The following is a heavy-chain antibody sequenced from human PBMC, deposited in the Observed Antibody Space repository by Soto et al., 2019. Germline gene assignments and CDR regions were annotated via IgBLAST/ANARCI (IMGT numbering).Heavy chain of an antibody. Sequence: GGSLRLSCAASGFTFSSYWMHWVRQAPGKGLVWVSRINSDGSSTSYADSVKGRFTISRDNAKNTLYLQMNSLRAEDTAVYYCSAVVVPAAIVHYYYGMDVWGQGTTVTVSS. CDR3: SAVVVPAAIVHYYYGMDV. D-gene: IGHD2-2*01. J-gene: IGHJ6*02. CDR2: INSDGSST. CDR1: GFTFSSYW. V-gene: IGHV3-74*01.